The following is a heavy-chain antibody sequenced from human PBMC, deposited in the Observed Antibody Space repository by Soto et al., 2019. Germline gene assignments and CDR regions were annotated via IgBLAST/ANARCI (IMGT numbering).Heavy chain of an antibody. J-gene: IGHJ6*02. CDR3: ARQNYGSGSFQNYYYYGMDV. V-gene: IGHV4-38-2*01. CDR2: IYHSGST. Sequence: PSAILSLACAVSGYSISSGYYWGWIRQPPGKGLEWIGSIYHSGSTYYNPSLKSRVTISVDTSKNQFSLKLSSVTAADTAVYYCARQNYGSGSFQNYYYYGMDVWGQGTTVTVSS. CDR1: GYSISSGYY. D-gene: IGHD3-10*01.